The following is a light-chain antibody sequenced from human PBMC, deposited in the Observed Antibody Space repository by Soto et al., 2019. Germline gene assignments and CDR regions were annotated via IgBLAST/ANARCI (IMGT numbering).Light chain of an antibody. V-gene: IGLV2-14*01. CDR2: EVS. CDR1: SSDVGGHNF. Sequence: QSVLTQPASVSGFLGQSITISCTGTSSDVGGHNFVSWYQQHPGKAPKVIIFEVSNRPSGVSNRFSGSKSGNTASLTLSGLQAEDEADYYCNSYTSSAARVFGTGTKVTVL. J-gene: IGLJ1*01. CDR3: NSYTSSAARV.